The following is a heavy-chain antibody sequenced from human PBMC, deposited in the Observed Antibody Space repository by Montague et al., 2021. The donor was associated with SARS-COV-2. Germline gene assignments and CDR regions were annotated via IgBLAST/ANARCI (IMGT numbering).Heavy chain of an antibody. J-gene: IGHJ3*01. CDR3: ARLKRYFDSSGSPSAFDF. CDR2: IYYTGNT. V-gene: IGHV4-39*02. Sequence: SETLSLTCTVSGGSITNNIDYWAWIRRPPGKGLEWIGSIYYTGNTYYNPSLKSRVTISVVTSKNHFTLKLSSVTAAETAVYYCARLKRYFDSSGSPSAFDFWGKGTKVTVSS. CDR1: GGSITNNIDY. D-gene: IGHD3-22*01.